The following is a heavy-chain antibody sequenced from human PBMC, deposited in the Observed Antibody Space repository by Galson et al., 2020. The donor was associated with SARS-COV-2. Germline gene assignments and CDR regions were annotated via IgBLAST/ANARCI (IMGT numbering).Heavy chain of an antibody. CDR3: SREGWQGGY. CDR1: GFTFNDFW. Sequence: GESMKISCEVTGFTFNDFWMSWFRQAPGKGLEWVDNIKGDGSETNYADFVKGQFSISRDNAANSLYLQMNSLRVEDSAVYYCSREGWQGGYWGQGTRVTVSS. D-gene: IGHD6-19*01. CDR2: IKGDGSET. V-gene: IGHV3-7*01. J-gene: IGHJ4*02.